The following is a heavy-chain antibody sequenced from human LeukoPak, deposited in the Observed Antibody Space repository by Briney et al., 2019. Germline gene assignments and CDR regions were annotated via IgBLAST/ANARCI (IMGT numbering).Heavy chain of an antibody. CDR1: GFTFSSYE. CDR2: ISSSGSTI. Sequence: GGSLRLSCAASGFTFSSYEMNWVRQAPGKGLEWVSYISSSGSTIYYADSVKGRFTISRDNAKNSLYQQMNSLRAEDTAVYYCARDGVVAATDYYYYYMDVWGKGTTVTISS. V-gene: IGHV3-48*03. J-gene: IGHJ6*03. D-gene: IGHD2-15*01. CDR3: ARDGVVAATDYYYYYMDV.